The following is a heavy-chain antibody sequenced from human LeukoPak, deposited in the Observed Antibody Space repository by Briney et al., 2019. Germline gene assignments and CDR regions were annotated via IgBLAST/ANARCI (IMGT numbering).Heavy chain of an antibody. CDR2: TSGSGGLT. CDR3: AKAPGYCSGSTCYLYFDY. D-gene: IGHD2-2*01. V-gene: IGHV3-23*01. Sequence: GGSLRLSCVASGFSFRGYAMSWVRQAPEKGLEWVSTTSGSGGLTYYGDAVKGRFTISRDNSKNTLYLQVSSLRAEDTAVYYCAKAPGYCSGSTCYLYFDYWGQGTLVTVSS. CDR1: GFSFRGYA. J-gene: IGHJ4*02.